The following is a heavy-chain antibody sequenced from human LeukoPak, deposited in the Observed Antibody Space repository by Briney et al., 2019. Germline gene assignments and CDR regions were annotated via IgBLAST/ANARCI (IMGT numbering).Heavy chain of an antibody. J-gene: IGHJ4*02. CDR1: GYSISSGYY. D-gene: IGHD3-22*01. V-gene: IGHV4-38-2*02. CDR3: AASTTYYYDSSGYYLDY. Sequence: PSETLSLTCTVSGYSISSGYYWGWIRQPPGKGLEWIGSIYHSGSTYYNPSLKSRVTISVDTSKNQFSLKLSPVTAADTAVYYCAASTTYYYDSSGYYLDYWGQGTLVTVSS. CDR2: IYHSGST.